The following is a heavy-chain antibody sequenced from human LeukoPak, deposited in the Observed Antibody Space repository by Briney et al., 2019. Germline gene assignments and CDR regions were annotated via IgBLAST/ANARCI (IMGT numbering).Heavy chain of an antibody. D-gene: IGHD2-21*01. J-gene: IGHJ3*02. CDR3: AKDIQRSLGVGAFDI. V-gene: IGHV3-30*02. CDR2: IRYDGSNK. Sequence: GGSLRLSCAASGFTFSSYGMHWVRQAPGKGLEWVAFIRYDGSNKYYADSVKGRFTISRDNSKNTLYLQMNSLRAEDTAVYYCAKDIQRSLGVGAFDIWGQGTMVTVSS. CDR1: GFTFSSYG.